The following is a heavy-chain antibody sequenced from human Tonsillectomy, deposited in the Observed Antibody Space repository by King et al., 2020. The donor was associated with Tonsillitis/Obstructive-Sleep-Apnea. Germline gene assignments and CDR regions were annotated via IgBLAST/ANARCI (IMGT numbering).Heavy chain of an antibody. V-gene: IGHV4-39*01. J-gene: IGHJ4*02. Sequence: QLQESGPGLVKPSETLSLTCTVSGASISSSSYYWGWIRQPPGKGLEWIGSIYYTGSTYYNPSLKSRVTISVDTSKNQFSLKLSSVTAADTAVFYCAGRGGLTGYEFDYWGQGIRVTVS. D-gene: IGHD3-9*01. CDR2: IYYTGST. CDR3: AGRGGLTGYEFDY. CDR1: GASISSSSYY.